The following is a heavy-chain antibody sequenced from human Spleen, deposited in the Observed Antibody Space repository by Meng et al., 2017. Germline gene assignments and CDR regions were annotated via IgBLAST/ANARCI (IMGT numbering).Heavy chain of an antibody. CDR2: IRSTNSDV. CDR3: ARLRGSYMHSFDI. CDR1: GFTFSSSS. D-gene: IGHD1-26*01. J-gene: IGHJ3*02. V-gene: IGHV3-21*01. Sequence: GGSLRLSCAASGFTFSSSSMTWVRQAPGKGLEWVSSIRSTNSDVNYVDSVKGRFTISRDNAKNSLYLQMNGLRAEDTAVYYCARLRGSYMHSFDIWGQGTMVTVSS.